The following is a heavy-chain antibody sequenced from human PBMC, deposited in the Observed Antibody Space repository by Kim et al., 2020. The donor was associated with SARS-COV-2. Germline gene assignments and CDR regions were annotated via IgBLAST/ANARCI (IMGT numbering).Heavy chain of an antibody. Sequence: GGSLRLSCAASGFTFSSYSMNWVRQAPGKGLEWVSSISSSSSYIYYADSVKGRFTISRDNAKNSLYLQMNSLRAEDTAVYYCARIFGFGEFAPTYYFDYWGQGTLVTVSS. J-gene: IGHJ4*02. CDR1: GFTFSSYS. V-gene: IGHV3-21*01. CDR3: ARIFGFGEFAPTYYFDY. D-gene: IGHD3-10*01. CDR2: ISSSSSYI.